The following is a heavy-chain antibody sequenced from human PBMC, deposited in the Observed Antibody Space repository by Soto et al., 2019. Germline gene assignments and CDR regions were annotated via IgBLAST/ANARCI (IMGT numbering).Heavy chain of an antibody. CDR2: ILYDAGNT. CDR3: ARDNYGMDV. Sequence: QEQLVESGGGVVQPGRSLRLSCAASGFTFSNYAMHWVRQAPGKGLEWVAVILYDAGNTYFADSVKGRFNISRDNSQDTVNLQMNSLSLEDTAVYYCARDNYGMDVWGQGTTVTVSS. CDR1: GFTFSNYA. V-gene: IGHV3-30*07. J-gene: IGHJ6*02.